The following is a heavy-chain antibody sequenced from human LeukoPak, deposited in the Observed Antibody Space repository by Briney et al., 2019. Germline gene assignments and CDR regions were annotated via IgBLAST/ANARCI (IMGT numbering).Heavy chain of an antibody. Sequence: GGSLRLSCAASGFSFSNYAMSWVPQAPGKGLEGVSVIGSSGGSTYYADSVKGRFTISRDNSKNTLYLQMNSLRVEDTAVYYCAKGRLWLPYFDYWGQGTLVTVSS. J-gene: IGHJ4*02. CDR2: IGSSGGST. V-gene: IGHV3-23*01. CDR1: GFSFSNYA. CDR3: AKGRLWLPYFDY. D-gene: IGHD3-10*01.